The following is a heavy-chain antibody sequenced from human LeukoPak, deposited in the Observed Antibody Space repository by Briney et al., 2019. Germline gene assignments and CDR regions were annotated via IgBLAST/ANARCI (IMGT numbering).Heavy chain of an antibody. V-gene: IGHV3-33*01. CDR3: ARGVGQWPEEYYFDY. Sequence: GTSLRLSCAASGFTFSSYGMHWVRQAPGKGLEWVAVIWYDGSNKCYVDSVRGRFTISRDNSKNTLYLQMNSLRAEDTAVYYSARGVGQWPEEYYFDYWGQGTLVTVSS. CDR1: GFTFSSYG. CDR2: IWYDGSNK. D-gene: IGHD6-19*01. J-gene: IGHJ4*02.